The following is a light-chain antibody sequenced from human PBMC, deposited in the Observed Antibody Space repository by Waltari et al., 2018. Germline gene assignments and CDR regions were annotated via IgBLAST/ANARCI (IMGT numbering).Light chain of an antibody. Sequence: NFLLTQPHPVSASPGKTVTISCTRSRGSIASNYVQLSQRRPGSAPTCVIYEDKYRPPGVPYRFSAAIDSSSNSASLTISGLKAEDEADYCCQSYERVFGGGTKLTVL. CDR3: QSYERV. CDR1: RGSIASNY. J-gene: IGLJ2*01. CDR2: EDK. V-gene: IGLV6-57*03.